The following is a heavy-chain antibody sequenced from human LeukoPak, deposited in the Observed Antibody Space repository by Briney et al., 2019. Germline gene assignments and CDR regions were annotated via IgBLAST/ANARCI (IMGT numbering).Heavy chain of an antibody. Sequence: PGGSLRLSCAASGFTFSSYWMSWVRQAPGKGLEWVANIKQDGSEKYYVDSVKGRFTISRDNAKNSLYLQMNSLRAEDTAVYYCARMGTDYGDSLGYFDYWGQGTLVTVSS. J-gene: IGHJ4*02. CDR1: GFTFSSYW. D-gene: IGHD4-17*01. CDR2: IKQDGSEK. CDR3: ARMGTDYGDSLGYFDY. V-gene: IGHV3-7*01.